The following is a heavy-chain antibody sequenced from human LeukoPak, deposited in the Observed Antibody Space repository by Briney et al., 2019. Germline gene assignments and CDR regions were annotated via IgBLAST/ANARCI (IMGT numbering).Heavy chain of an antibody. Sequence: GGSLRLPCAASGFTFSSYAMSWVRQAPGKGLEWVSVISGSGGSTYYADSVKGRFTISRDNSKNTLYLQMNSLRAEDTAVYYCAKALTMVRGVIITDAFDIWGQGTMVTVSS. CDR1: GFTFSSYA. V-gene: IGHV3-23*01. D-gene: IGHD3-10*01. CDR2: ISGSGGST. CDR3: AKALTMVRGVIITDAFDI. J-gene: IGHJ3*02.